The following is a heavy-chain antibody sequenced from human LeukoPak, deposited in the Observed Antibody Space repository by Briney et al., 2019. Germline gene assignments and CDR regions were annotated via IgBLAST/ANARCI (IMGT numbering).Heavy chain of an antibody. V-gene: IGHV4-31*03. D-gene: IGHD6-19*01. CDR3: ARGKSRSSGPAGY. CDR1: GGSISSGGYY. CDR2: IYYSGST. Sequence: PSETLSLTCTVSGGSISSGGYYWSWLRQHPGKGLEWIGYIYYSGSTYYNPSLKSRVTISVDTSKNQFSLKLSSVTAADTAVYYCARGKSRSSGPAGYWGQGALVTVSS. J-gene: IGHJ4*02.